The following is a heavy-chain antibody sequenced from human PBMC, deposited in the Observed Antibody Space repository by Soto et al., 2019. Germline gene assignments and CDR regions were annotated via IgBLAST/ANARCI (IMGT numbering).Heavy chain of an antibody. CDR3: ARERRFLEWLMDV. D-gene: IGHD3-3*01. CDR2: ISSSSSTI. J-gene: IGHJ6*04. V-gene: IGHV3-48*01. CDR1: GFTFSSYS. Sequence: GGSLRLSCAASGFTFSSYSMNWVRQAPGKGLEWVSYISSSSSTIYYADSVKGRFTISRDNAKNSLYLQMNSLRAEDTAVYYCARERRFLEWLMDVWGKGTTVTVSS.